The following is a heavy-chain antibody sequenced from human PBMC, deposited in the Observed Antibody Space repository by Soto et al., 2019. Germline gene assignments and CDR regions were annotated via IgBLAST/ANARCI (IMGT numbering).Heavy chain of an antibody. CDR1: GYTFTSYG. J-gene: IGHJ4*02. CDR3: AKQTKVAGTRVYYFDY. D-gene: IGHD6-19*01. Sequence: RASVKVSCKASGYTFTSYGISWVRQAPGQGLEWMGWISAYNGNTNYAQKLQGRVTMTTDTSTSTAYMELRSLRSDDTAVYYCAKQTKVAGTRVYYFDYWGQGTLVTVSS. V-gene: IGHV1-18*01. CDR2: ISAYNGNT.